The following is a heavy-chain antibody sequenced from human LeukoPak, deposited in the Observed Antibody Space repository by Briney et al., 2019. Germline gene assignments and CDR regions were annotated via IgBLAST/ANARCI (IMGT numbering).Heavy chain of an antibody. V-gene: IGHV1-18*01. CDR1: GYTFTSYG. CDR2: ISAYNGNT. D-gene: IGHD6-13*01. J-gene: IGHJ2*01. Sequence: ASVKVSCKASGYTFTSYGISWVRQAPGQGLEWMGWISAYNGNTNYAQKFQGRVTMTRDTSTSTVYMELSSLRSEDTAVYYCARDRSIAASGRSWYFDLWGRGTLVTVSS. CDR3: ARDRSIAASGRSWYFDL.